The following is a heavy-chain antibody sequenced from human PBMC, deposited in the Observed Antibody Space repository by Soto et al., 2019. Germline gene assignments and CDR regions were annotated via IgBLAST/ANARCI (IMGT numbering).Heavy chain of an antibody. CDR2: IKQDGSEK. CDR3: AREEEYDFWSGYYTYYYYYMDV. J-gene: IGHJ6*03. CDR1: GFTFSSYW. D-gene: IGHD3-3*01. Sequence: GGSLRLSCAASGFTFSSYWMSWVRQAPGKGLEWVANIKQDGSEKYYVDSVKGRFTISRDNAKNSLYLQMNSLRAEDTAVYYCAREEEYDFWSGYYTYYYYYMDVWGKGTTVTVSS. V-gene: IGHV3-7*01.